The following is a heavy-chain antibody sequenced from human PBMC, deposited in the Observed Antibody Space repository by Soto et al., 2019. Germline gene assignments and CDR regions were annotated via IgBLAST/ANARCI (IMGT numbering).Heavy chain of an antibody. D-gene: IGHD3-22*01. CDR3: AKAVGDTYYYDSSGYYPFDY. Sequence: GGSLRLSCAASGFTFSSYAMSWVRQAPGKGLEWVSAISGSGGSTYYADSVKGRFTISRDNPKNTLYLQMNSLRAEDTAVYYCAKAVGDTYYYDSSGYYPFDYWGQGTLVTVSS. V-gene: IGHV3-23*01. J-gene: IGHJ4*02. CDR1: GFTFSSYA. CDR2: ISGSGGST.